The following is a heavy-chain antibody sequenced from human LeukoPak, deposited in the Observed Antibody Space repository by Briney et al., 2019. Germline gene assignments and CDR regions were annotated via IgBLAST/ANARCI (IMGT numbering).Heavy chain of an antibody. CDR2: ISAYNGNT. CDR3: ARAPWGTAVPLYDY. J-gene: IGHJ4*02. D-gene: IGHD4-23*01. V-gene: IGHV1-18*01. Sequence: ASVKVSCKASGYTFTSYGISWVRQAPGQGLEWMGWISAYNGNTNYAQKLQGRVTMTTDTSTSTAYMELRSLRSDDTAVYYCARAPWGTAVPLYDYWGQGTLVTVSS. CDR1: GYTFTSYG.